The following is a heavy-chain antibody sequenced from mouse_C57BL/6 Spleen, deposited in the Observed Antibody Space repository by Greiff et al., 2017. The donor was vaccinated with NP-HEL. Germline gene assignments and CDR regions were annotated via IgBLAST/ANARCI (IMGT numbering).Heavy chain of an antibody. V-gene: IGHV1-61*01. CDR3: ARGYYGSSYGFDY. CDR2: IYPSDSET. J-gene: IGHJ2*01. Sequence: VQLQQPGAELVRPGSSVKLSCKASGYTFTSYWMDWVKQRPGQGLEWIGNIYPSDSETHYNQKFKDKATLTVDKSSSTAYMQLSSLTSEDSAVYYCARGYYGSSYGFDYWGQGTTLTVSS. CDR1: GYTFTSYW. D-gene: IGHD1-1*01.